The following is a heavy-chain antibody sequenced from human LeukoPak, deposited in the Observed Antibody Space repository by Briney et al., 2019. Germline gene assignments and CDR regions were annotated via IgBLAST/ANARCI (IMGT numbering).Heavy chain of an antibody. CDR3: ARHTESGYYFDY. CDR1: GGSISSYY. J-gene: IGHJ4*02. D-gene: IGHD3-22*01. V-gene: IGHV4-59*08. CDR2: IYYSGST. Sequence: PSETLSLTCTVSGGSISSYYWSWIRQPPGKGLEWIGYIYYSGSTNYNPSLKSRVTISVDTSKNQFSLKLSSVTVADTAVYYCARHTESGYYFDYWGQGTLVTVSS.